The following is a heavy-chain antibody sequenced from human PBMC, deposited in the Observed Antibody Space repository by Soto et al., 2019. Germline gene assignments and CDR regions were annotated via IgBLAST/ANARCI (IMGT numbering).Heavy chain of an antibody. J-gene: IGHJ4*02. V-gene: IGHV3-74*01. CDR3: ASLVNDEFWSGSNY. CDR2: INSDGSST. D-gene: IGHD3-3*01. CDR1: GFTFSSYW. Sequence: EVQLVESGGGLVQPGGSLRLSCAASGFTFSSYWMHWVRQAPGKGLVWVSRINSDGSSTSYADSVKGRFTISRDNAKNTLYLQMNSLRAEDTAAYYCASLVNDEFWSGSNYWGQGTLVTVSS.